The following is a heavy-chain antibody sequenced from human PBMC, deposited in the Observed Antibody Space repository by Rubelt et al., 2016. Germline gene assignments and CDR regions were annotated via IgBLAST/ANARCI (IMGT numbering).Heavy chain of an antibody. CDR1: Y. V-gene: IGHV4-34*01. J-gene: IGHJ2*01. CDR3: ARDLNEYYGSGTPGKSYWYFDL. CDR2: INHSGST. D-gene: IGHD3-10*01. Sequence: YWSWIRQPPGKGLEWIGEINHSGSTNYNPSLKSRVTISVDTSKNQFSLKLSSVTAADTAVYYCARDLNEYYGSGTPGKSYWYFDLWGRGTLVTVSS.